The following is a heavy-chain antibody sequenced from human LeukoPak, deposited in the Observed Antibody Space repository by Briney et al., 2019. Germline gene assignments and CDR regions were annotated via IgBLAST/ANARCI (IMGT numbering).Heavy chain of an antibody. Sequence: SETLSLTCAVYGGSFSGYYWSWIRQPPGKGLEWIGYIYYSGGTSYNPSLKSRVTISVETSKNQFSLKLSSVTAADTAVYYCARVESCPLRNAFDIWGQGTMVTVSS. CDR1: GGSFSGYY. CDR3: ARVESCPLRNAFDI. J-gene: IGHJ3*02. D-gene: IGHD1-14*01. V-gene: IGHV4-59*01. CDR2: IYYSGGT.